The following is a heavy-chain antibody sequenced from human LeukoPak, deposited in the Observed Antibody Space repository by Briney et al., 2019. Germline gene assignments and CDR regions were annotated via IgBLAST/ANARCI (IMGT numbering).Heavy chain of an antibody. CDR1: GGSFSGYY. CDR2: IYYSGST. V-gene: IGHV4-59*01. Sequence: SETLSLTCAVYGGSFSGYYWSWIRQPPGKGLEWIGYIYYSGSTNYNPSLKSRVTISVDTSKNQFSLKLSSVTAADTAVYYCARSQKYSSSWYSWGQGTLVTVSS. CDR3: ARSQKYSSSWYS. J-gene: IGHJ4*02. D-gene: IGHD6-13*01.